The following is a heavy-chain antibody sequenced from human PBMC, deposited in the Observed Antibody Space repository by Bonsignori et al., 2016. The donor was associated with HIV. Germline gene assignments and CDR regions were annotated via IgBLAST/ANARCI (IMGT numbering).Heavy chain of an antibody. V-gene: IGHV3-53*01. CDR3: ARSSYSSSWYRENAFDI. Sequence: GGSLRLSCAASGFTVSSNYMSWVRQAPGKGLEWVSVIYSGGSTYYADSVKGRFTISRDNSKNTLYLQMNSLRAEDTAVYYCARSSYSSSWYRENAFDIWGQGTMVTVSS. CDR1: GFTVSSNY. D-gene: IGHD6-13*01. J-gene: IGHJ3*02. CDR2: IYSGGST.